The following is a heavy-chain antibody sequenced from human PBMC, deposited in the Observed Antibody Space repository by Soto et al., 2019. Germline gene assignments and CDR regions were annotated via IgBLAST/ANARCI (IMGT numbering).Heavy chain of an antibody. Sequence: ASVKFSCKASGYTFTGYYMHWVRHAPGQGLEWMGWINPNSGGTNYAQKFQGRVTMTRDTSISTAYMELSRLRSDDTAVYYCARDWSGDFWNGMDVWGQGTTVTVSS. CDR3: ARDWSGDFWNGMDV. J-gene: IGHJ6*02. CDR2: INPNSGGT. V-gene: IGHV1-2*02. D-gene: IGHD3-3*01. CDR1: GYTFTGYY.